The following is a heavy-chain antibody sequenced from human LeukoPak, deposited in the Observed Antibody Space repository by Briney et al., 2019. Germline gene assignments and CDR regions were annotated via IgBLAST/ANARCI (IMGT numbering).Heavy chain of an antibody. Sequence: PSETLSLTCTVSGGSISSSTYYWCWIRQPPGKGLEWIGSIYYSGSTYYNPSLKSRVTISIHTSKNQFSLRLSSVTAADTAMFYCVRSYTALVHIDYWDQGTLVTVSS. V-gene: IGHV4-39*07. J-gene: IGHJ4*02. CDR1: GGSISSSTYY. CDR2: IYYSGST. CDR3: VRSYTALVHIDY. D-gene: IGHD5-18*01.